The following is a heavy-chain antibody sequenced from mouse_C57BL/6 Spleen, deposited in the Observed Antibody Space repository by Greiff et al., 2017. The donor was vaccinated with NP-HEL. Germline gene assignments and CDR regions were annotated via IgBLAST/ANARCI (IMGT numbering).Heavy chain of an antibody. V-gene: IGHV1-80*01. CDR3: ASYDYGTWFAY. Sequence: QVQLQQSGAELVKPGASVKISCKASGYAFSSYWLNWVKQRPGKGLEWIGQIYPGDGDTNYNGKFKGKATLTADNSSSTAYMQLSSLTSEDSAVYCCASYDYGTWFAYWGQGTLVTVSA. D-gene: IGHD2-4*01. J-gene: IGHJ3*01. CDR1: GYAFSSYW. CDR2: IYPGDGDT.